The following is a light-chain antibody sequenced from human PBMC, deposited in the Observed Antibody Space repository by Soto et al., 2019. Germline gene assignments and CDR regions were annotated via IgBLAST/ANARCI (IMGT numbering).Light chain of an antibody. V-gene: IGKV1-9*01. Sequence: IQLTQSPSSLSASVGDRVTITCRASQGMGSYLAWYQQKTGKAPKLLIYAASTLQSGVPSRFSGSGSGTDFTLTISSLQPEDFATYYCQQLDSYPITFGQGTRLDIK. CDR3: QQLDSYPIT. J-gene: IGKJ5*01. CDR2: AAS. CDR1: QGMGSY.